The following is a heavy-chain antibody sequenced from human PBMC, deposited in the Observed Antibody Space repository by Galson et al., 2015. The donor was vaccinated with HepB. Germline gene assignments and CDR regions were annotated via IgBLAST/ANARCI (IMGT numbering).Heavy chain of an antibody. CDR1: GYTFTSYG. Sequence: SVKVSCKASGYTFTSYGISWVRQAPGQGLEWMGWISAYNGNTNYAQKLQGRVTMTTDTSTSTAYMELRSLRSDDTAVYYCARGSVAVAGTGYYYYGMDVWGQGTTVSVSS. V-gene: IGHV1-18*01. D-gene: IGHD6-19*01. J-gene: IGHJ6*02. CDR2: ISAYNGNT. CDR3: ARGSVAVAGTGYYYYGMDV.